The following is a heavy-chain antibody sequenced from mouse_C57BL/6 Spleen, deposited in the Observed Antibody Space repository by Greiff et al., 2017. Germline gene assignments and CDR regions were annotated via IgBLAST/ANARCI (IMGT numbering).Heavy chain of an antibody. D-gene: IGHD2-4*01. Sequence: QVQLQQPGAELVKPGASVKMSCKASGYTFTSYWITWVKQRPGQGLEWIGDIYPGSGSTNYNEKFKSKATLTVDTSSSTAYMQLISLTSEDSAVYYCEREDYDYDPAWFAYWGQGTLVTVSA. CDR1: GYTFTSYW. J-gene: IGHJ3*01. CDR2: IYPGSGST. V-gene: IGHV1-55*01. CDR3: EREDYDYDPAWFAY.